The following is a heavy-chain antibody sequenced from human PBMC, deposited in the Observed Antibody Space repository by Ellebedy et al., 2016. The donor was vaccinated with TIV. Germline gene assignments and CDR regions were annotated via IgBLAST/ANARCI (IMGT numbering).Heavy chain of an antibody. Sequence: GESLKISCAASGFTFSNAWMNWVRQAPGKGPEWVTMISYDGNSKHYVDSVRGRFTISRDNSKNTVYLQMNSLRPEDTAVYYCARDPYSSGWYNWFDPWGQGTLVTVSS. D-gene: IGHD6-19*01. CDR2: ISYDGNSK. V-gene: IGHV3-30*03. CDR3: ARDPYSSGWYNWFDP. CDR1: GFTFSNAW. J-gene: IGHJ5*02.